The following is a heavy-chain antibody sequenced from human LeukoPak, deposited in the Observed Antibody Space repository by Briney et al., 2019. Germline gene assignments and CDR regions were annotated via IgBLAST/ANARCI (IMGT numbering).Heavy chain of an antibody. Sequence: GGSLRLSCAASGFTFSSYAMSWVRQAPGKGLEWVSAISGSGGSTYYADSVKGRFTISRDNSKNTLYLQMNSLRAEDTAVYYCAKDPLGYCSGGSCSHLDYWGQGTLVTVSP. D-gene: IGHD2-15*01. V-gene: IGHV3-23*01. CDR2: ISGSGGST. J-gene: IGHJ4*02. CDR1: GFTFSSYA. CDR3: AKDPLGYCSGGSCSHLDY.